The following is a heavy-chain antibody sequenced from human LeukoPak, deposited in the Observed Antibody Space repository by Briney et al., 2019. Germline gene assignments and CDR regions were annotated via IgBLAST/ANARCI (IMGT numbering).Heavy chain of an antibody. V-gene: IGHV4-61*02. CDR3: ARDPGVATPDAFDI. CDR1: GGSISSGSYY. J-gene: IGHJ3*02. CDR2: IYTSGST. D-gene: IGHD5-12*01. Sequence: SQTLSLTCTVSGGSISSGSYYWSWIRQPAGKGLEWIGRIYTSGSTNYNPSLKSRVTISVDTSKNQFSLKLSSVTAADTAVYYCARDPGVATPDAFDIWGQGTMVTVSS.